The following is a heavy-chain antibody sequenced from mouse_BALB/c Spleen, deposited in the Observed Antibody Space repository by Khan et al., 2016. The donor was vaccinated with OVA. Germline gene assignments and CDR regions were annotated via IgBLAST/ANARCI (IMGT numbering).Heavy chain of an antibody. Sequence: EVELVESGGGLVQPGGSLKLSCAASGFTFRSSGMSWVRQTPDKRLELVATINSNGGSTYYPDSVKGRFTISRDNAKNTLYLQMSSLKSEDTAMYYCARMARTINWGQGTTLTGAS. CDR3: ARMARTIN. V-gene: IGHV5-6-3*01. CDR2: INSNGGST. J-gene: IGHJ2*01. CDR1: GFTFRSSG.